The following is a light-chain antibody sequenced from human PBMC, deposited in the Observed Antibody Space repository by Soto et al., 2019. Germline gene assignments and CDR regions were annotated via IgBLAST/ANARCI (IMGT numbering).Light chain of an antibody. CDR2: DAS. Sequence: EIVLTQSPATLSLSPGKRATLTCRASQSVAGYLAWYQHKPGQAPRLLIYDASTRATGIPVRFSGSGSGTDFTLTISSLEPEDFAVYYYQLRSSWPTFGQGTKVDIK. J-gene: IGKJ1*01. CDR3: QLRSSWPT. CDR1: QSVAGY. V-gene: IGKV3-11*01.